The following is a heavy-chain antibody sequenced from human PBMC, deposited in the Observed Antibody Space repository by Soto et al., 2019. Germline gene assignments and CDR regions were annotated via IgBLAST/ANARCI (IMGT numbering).Heavy chain of an antibody. CDR1: GYTFTSYD. CDR2: MNPNSGNT. V-gene: IGHV1-8*01. CDR3: ARPSSSWYGYYYYYGMDV. D-gene: IGHD6-13*01. J-gene: IGHJ6*02. Sequence: ASVKVFCKASGYTFTSYDINWVRQATGQGLEWMGWMNPNSGNTGYAQKFQGRVTMTRNTSISTAYMELSSLRSEDTAVYYCARPSSSWYGYYYYYGMDVWGQGTTVTVSS.